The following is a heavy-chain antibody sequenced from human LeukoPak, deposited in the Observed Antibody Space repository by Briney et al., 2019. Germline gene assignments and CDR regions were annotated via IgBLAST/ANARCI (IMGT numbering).Heavy chain of an antibody. CDR3: ARDTVLGMTTVTMNFDY. CDR2: INPNSGGT. CDR1: GYTFTGYY. V-gene: IGHV1-2*02. Sequence: GASVKVSCKASGYTFTGYYMHWVRQAPGQGLEWMGWINPNSGGTNYAQKFQGRVTMTRDTSISTAYMELSRLRSDDTAVYYCARDTVLGMTTVTMNFDYWGQGTLVTVSS. D-gene: IGHD4-17*01. J-gene: IGHJ4*02.